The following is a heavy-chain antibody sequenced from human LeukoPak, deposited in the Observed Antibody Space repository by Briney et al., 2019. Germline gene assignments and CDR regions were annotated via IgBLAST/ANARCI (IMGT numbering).Heavy chain of an antibody. V-gene: IGHV3-23*01. CDR2: ISGSGGST. CDR3: AKDYYLSTVTTLDY. D-gene: IGHD4-17*01. Sequence: GGSLRLSCAASGFTFSSYAMSWVRQAPGKGLEWVSAISGSGGSTYYADSVKGRFTISRDNSKNTLYLQMNSLRAEDTAVYYCAKDYYLSTVTTLDYWGQGTLVAVSS. CDR1: GFTFSSYA. J-gene: IGHJ4*02.